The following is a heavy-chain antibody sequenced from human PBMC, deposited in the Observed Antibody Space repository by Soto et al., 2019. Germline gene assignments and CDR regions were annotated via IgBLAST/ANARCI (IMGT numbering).Heavy chain of an antibody. J-gene: IGHJ4*02. CDR3: ARGNYYGSGSYYIRRGYFDY. CDR1: GGTFSSYA. CDR2: IIPIFGTA. V-gene: IGHV1-69*01. Sequence: QVQLVQSVAEVKKPGSSVKVSCKASGGTFSSYAISWVRQAPGQGLEWMGGIIPIFGTANYAQKFQGRVTITADESTSTAYMELSSLRSEDTAVYYCARGNYYGSGSYYIRRGYFDYWGQGTLVTVSS. D-gene: IGHD3-10*01.